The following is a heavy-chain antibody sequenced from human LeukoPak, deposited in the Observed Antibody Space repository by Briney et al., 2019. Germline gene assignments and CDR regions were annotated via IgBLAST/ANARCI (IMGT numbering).Heavy chain of an antibody. CDR1: GFTFSNAW. Sequence: GGSLRLSCAASGFTFSNAWMSWVRQAPGKGLEWVGRIKSKTDGGTTDYAAPVKGRFTISRDDSKNTLYLQMNSLKIEDTAVYYCSTITAAGYIDYWGQGTLVTVSS. V-gene: IGHV3-15*01. CDR3: STITAAGYIDY. J-gene: IGHJ4*02. D-gene: IGHD6-13*01. CDR2: IKSKTDGGTT.